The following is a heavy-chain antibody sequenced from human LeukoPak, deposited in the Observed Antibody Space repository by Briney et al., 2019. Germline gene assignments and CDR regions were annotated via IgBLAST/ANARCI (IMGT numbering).Heavy chain of an antibody. CDR2: TSSSDAGT. D-gene: IGHD2-21*01. CDR1: GFTFSSYS. V-gene: IGHV3-23*01. J-gene: IGHJ4*02. CDR3: ARAPVTSCRGAYCYPFDY. Sequence: GGSLRLSCADSGFTFSSYSMSWVRQAPGKGLEWVSATSSSDAGTYHADSVRGRFTISRDNSKNTLYLQMNSLRVEDAAVYYCARAPVTSCRGAYCYPFDYWGQGTLVTVSS.